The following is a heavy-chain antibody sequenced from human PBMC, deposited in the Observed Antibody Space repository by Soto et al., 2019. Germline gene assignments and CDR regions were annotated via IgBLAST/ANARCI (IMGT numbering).Heavy chain of an antibody. D-gene: IGHD1-20*01. CDR1: GFTFSSYG. V-gene: IGHV3-30*18. Sequence: GGSLRLSCAASGFTFSSYGMHWVRQAPGKGLEWVAVISYDGSNKYYADSVKGRFTISRDNSKNTLYLQMNSLRAEDTAVYYCAKGVLANNWNEVVYWGQGTLVTVSS. J-gene: IGHJ4*02. CDR2: ISYDGSNK. CDR3: AKGVLANNWNEVVY.